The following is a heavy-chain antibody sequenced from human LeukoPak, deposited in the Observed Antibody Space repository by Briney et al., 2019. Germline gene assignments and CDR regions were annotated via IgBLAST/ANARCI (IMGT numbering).Heavy chain of an antibody. CDR2: IYHSGST. D-gene: IGHD6-13*01. V-gene: IGHV4-59*12. Sequence: PSETLSLTCTVSGGSISSYYWSWIRQPPGKGLEWIGEIYHSGSTNYNPSLKGRVTISVDKSKNQFSLKLSSVTAADTAVYYCARDRAAAGTGGFDPWGQGTLVTVSS. J-gene: IGHJ5*02. CDR1: GGSISSYY. CDR3: ARDRAAAGTGGFDP.